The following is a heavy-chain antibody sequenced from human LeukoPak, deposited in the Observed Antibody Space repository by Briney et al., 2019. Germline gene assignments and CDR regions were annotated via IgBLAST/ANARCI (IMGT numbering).Heavy chain of an antibody. CDR1: GFTFSSYG. Sequence: PGRSLRLSCAASGFTFSSYGMHWVRQAPGKGLEWVAVISYDGSNKYYADSVKGRFTISRDNSKNTLYLQMNSLRAEDTAVYYCANSLAGSSWLDYWGQGTLVTVSS. J-gene: IGHJ4*02. D-gene: IGHD6-13*01. CDR2: ISYDGSNK. CDR3: ANSLAGSSWLDY. V-gene: IGHV3-30*18.